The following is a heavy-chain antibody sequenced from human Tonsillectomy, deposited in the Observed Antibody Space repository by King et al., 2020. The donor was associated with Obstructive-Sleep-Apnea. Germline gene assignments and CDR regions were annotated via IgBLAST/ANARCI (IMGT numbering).Heavy chain of an antibody. J-gene: IGHJ4*02. CDR2: ISHDGNSK. CDR3: AKDHGYSGAQYYFDY. Sequence: VQLVESGGGVVQPGGSLRLSCAASGFTFSNFAMHWVRQAPGKGLEWGTVISHDGNSKYYADAVKGRFPISRDSSKNTLFLQMNGLRAEDTAVYYCAKDHGYSGAQYYFDYWGQGTLVTVSS. D-gene: IGHD1-26*01. CDR1: GFTFSNFA. V-gene: IGHV3-30*18.